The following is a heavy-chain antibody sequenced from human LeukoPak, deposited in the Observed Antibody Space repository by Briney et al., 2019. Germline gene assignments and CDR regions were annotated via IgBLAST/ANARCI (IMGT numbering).Heavy chain of an antibody. Sequence: GGSLRLSCAASGFTFTSYGMHWVRQAPGKGLEWVALITYDGYYKYYSDSVKGRFTISSDTSKNTMYLQMNSLRAEDTAVYYCARDLSPVVRASPMGYWGQGTLVSVSS. D-gene: IGHD3-10*01. CDR3: ARDLSPVVRASPMGY. CDR1: GFTFTSYG. V-gene: IGHV3-30*03. J-gene: IGHJ4*02. CDR2: ITYDGYYK.